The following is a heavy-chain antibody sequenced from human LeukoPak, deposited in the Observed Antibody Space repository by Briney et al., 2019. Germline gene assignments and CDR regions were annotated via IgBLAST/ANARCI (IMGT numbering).Heavy chain of an antibody. J-gene: IGHJ4*02. CDR2: IYTSGST. D-gene: IGHD3-3*01. Sequence: PSETLSLTCTVSGGSISSGSCYWSWIRQPAGKGLEWIGRIYTSGSTNYNPSLKSRVTISVDTSKNQFSLKLSSVTAADTAVYYCARWAYFGVDYHFDYWGQGTLVTVSS. CDR1: GGSISSGSCY. V-gene: IGHV4-61*02. CDR3: ARWAYFGVDYHFDY.